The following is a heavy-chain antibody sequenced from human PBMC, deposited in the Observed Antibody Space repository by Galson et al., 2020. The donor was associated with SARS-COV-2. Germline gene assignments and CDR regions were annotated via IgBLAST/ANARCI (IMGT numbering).Heavy chain of an antibody. CDR3: ARDGVYDMWSGYYGNCDC. J-gene: IGHJ4*02. D-gene: IGHD3-3*01. Sequence: GGSLRLSCAASGLTFSTSAMHWVRQAPGKGLEWLALISYDGRHKFYADSVKGRFTISRENSKDTLYLQVNRLEVEDTAVYYCARDGVYDMWSGYYGNCDCWGQGALVTVSS. V-gene: IGHV3-30*04. CDR1: GLTFSTSA. CDR2: ISYDGRHK.